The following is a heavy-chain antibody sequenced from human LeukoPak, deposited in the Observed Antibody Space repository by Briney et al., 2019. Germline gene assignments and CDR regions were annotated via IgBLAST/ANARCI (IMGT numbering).Heavy chain of an antibody. CDR1: KFTFGSYW. V-gene: IGHV3-7*01. CDR3: ARVGSRRGSGGSCYKY. J-gene: IGHJ4*02. CDR2: RKQDGSEK. D-gene: IGHD2-15*01. Sequence: PVWSRRRACAASKFTFGSYWMSWGPLAPGKGLEGGAKRKQDGSEKYYVDSVKGRFTISRDNAKNSLYLQMNSLRAEDTAVYYCARVGSRRGSGGSCYKYWGQGPLVTVSS.